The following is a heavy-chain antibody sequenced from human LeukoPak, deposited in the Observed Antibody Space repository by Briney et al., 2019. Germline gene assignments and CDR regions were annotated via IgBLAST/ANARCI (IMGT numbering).Heavy chain of an antibody. CDR3: ARAFLEWPQPLDY. Sequence: ASVKVSCKASGYTFTSYAMHWVRQAPGQRLEWMGWINAGNGNTRYSQEFQGRVTITRDTSASTAYMELSSLRSEDMAVYYCARAFLEWPQPLDYWGQGTLVTVSS. D-gene: IGHD3-3*01. CDR2: INAGNGNT. CDR1: GYTFTSYA. J-gene: IGHJ4*02. V-gene: IGHV1-3*03.